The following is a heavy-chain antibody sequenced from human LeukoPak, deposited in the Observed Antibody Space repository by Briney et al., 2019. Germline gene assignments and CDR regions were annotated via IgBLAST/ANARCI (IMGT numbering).Heavy chain of an antibody. D-gene: IGHD1-1*01. V-gene: IGHV4-39*01. J-gene: IGHJ4*02. Sequence: PSETLSLTCAVSGGSISSNSYYWGWIRQPPGKGLEWIGSIYYSGSTYYNPSLKSRVTISVDTSKNQFSLKLSSVTAADTAVYYCSWNDGLDYWGQGTLVTVSP. CDR3: SWNDGLDY. CDR2: IYYSGST. CDR1: GGSISSNSYY.